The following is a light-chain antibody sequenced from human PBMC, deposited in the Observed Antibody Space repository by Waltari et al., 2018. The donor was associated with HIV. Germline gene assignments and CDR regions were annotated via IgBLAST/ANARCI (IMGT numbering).Light chain of an antibody. CDR1: GGHIGHNHL. CDR2: EVS. V-gene: IGLV2-23*02. Sequence: QTAMTHQASVSGSLRQSITISCNGTGGHIGHNHLVSCYQQHPGKAPKLLVYEVSRRPSGISNRFSGSKSDNTASLTISGLQAEAEAAYFCCSYAASPDFFVCGGGTEIAVL. CDR3: CSYAASPDFFV. J-gene: IGLJ1*01.